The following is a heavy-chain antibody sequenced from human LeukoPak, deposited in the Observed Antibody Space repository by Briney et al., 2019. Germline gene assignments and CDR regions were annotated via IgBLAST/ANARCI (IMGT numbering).Heavy chain of an antibody. CDR2: MSSSSSTI. CDR1: GFTFSSYS. D-gene: IGHD1-26*01. V-gene: IGHV3-48*01. Sequence: GGSLGLSCAASGFTFSSYSMNWVRQAPGKGLEWVSYMSSSSSTIYYADSVKGRFTISRDNAKNSLYLQMNSLRAEDTAVYYCARGGGSYYYGMDVWGQGTTVTVSS. J-gene: IGHJ6*02. CDR3: ARGGGSYYYGMDV.